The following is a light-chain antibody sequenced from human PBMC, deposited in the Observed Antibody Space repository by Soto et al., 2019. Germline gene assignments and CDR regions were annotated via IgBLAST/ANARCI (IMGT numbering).Light chain of an antibody. J-gene: IGKJ1*01. CDR1: QNINNW. CDR2: DAS. V-gene: IGKV1-5*01. CDR3: QHTRT. Sequence: DFQMTQSPSTLSASVGDRVTITCRASQNINNWLAWYQQKPGKAPKFLIYDASTLQRGVPSRFSGSGFGTEFSLTISSLQPHDFGSYYCQHTRTFGQGTKVEIK.